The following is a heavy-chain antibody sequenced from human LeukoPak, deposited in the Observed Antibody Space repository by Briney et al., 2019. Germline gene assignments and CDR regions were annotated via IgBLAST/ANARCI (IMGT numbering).Heavy chain of an antibody. J-gene: IGHJ4*02. V-gene: IGHV5-51*01. CDR3: ARHEHRDPQGVVVIHY. Sequence: GESLKISCQGSGYSFTSYWIGWLRQLPGKGLEWMGIIYPGDSDTRYSPSFQGQVTISADKSISTAYLQWSSLKASDTAMYYCARHEHRDPQGVVVIHYWGQGTLVTVSS. D-gene: IGHD3-22*01. CDR2: IYPGDSDT. CDR1: GYSFTSYW.